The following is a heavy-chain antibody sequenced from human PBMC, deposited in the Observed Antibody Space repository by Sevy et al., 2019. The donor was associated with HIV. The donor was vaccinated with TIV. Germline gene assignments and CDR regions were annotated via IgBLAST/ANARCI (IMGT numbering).Heavy chain of an antibody. D-gene: IGHD1-20*01. Sequence: GGSLRLSCTASGFTFGDYAMSWFRQAPGKGLEWVGFIRSKAYGGTTEYAASVKGRLTISRDDSKSIAYLQMNSLKTEDTAVYYCSRAGSITGTTGYYFDYWGQGTLVTVSS. CDR1: GFTFGDYA. CDR3: SRAGSITGTTGYYFDY. J-gene: IGHJ4*02. CDR2: IRSKAYGGTT. V-gene: IGHV3-49*03.